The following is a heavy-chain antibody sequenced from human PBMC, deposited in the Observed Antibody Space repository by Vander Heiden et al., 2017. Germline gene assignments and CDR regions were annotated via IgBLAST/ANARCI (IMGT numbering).Heavy chain of an antibody. J-gene: IGHJ6*02. D-gene: IGHD1-7*01. CDR1: GDSVSSNSAA. Sequence: QVQLQQSGPGLVKPSQTPSLTCAIPGDSVSSNSAAWHWIRQSPSRGLEWLGRTYYRSKWYNDYAVSVKRRITINPDTSKNQFSLQLNSVTPEDTAVYYCARVPIGNYVKGYYYYGMDVWGQGTTVTVSS. CDR3: ARVPIGNYVKGYYYYGMDV. V-gene: IGHV6-1*01. CDR2: TYYRSKWYN.